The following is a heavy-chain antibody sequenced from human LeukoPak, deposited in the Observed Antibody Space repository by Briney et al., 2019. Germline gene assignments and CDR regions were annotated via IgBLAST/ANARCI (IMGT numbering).Heavy chain of an antibody. CDR3: ARGGIAAAGTVSHNWFDP. Sequence: GASVKVSCKVSGYTLTELSMHWVRQAPGKGLEWMGGFDPEDGETIYAQKFQGRVTMTEDTSTDTAYMELSSLRSEDTAVYYCARGGIAAAGTVSHNWFDPWGQGTLVTVSS. CDR2: FDPEDGET. CDR1: GYTLTELS. D-gene: IGHD6-13*01. J-gene: IGHJ5*02. V-gene: IGHV1-24*01.